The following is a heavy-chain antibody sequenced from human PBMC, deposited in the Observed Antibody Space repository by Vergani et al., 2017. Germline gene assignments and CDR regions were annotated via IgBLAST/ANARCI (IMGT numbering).Heavy chain of an antibody. Sequence: VQLVESGGGVVQPGRSLRLSCAASGFTFSSYGMHWVRQAPGKGLEWVSYSSSSGSTIYYADSVKGRFTISRDNAKNSLYLQMNRLRAEDTVVYYCAREVDFYDSSGYYGGVCAFDIWGQGTMVTVSS. CDR1: GFTFSSYG. CDR3: AREVDFYDSSGYYGGVCAFDI. J-gene: IGHJ3*02. D-gene: IGHD3-22*01. V-gene: IGHV3-48*04. CDR2: SSSSGSTI.